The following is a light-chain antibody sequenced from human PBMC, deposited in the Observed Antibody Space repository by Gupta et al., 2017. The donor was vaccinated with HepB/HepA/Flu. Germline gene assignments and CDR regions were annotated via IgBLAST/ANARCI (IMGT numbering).Light chain of an antibody. CDR2: GAS. J-gene: IGKJ3*01. CDR3: QQYNSWPLT. V-gene: IGKV3-15*01. Sequence: EIVMTQSPATLSVSPGERATLSCRASQSVSSKLAWYQQKPGQAPRLLIYGASTGATGIPARFSGSGSGTDFTLTISSLQSEDFAVYYCQQYNSWPLTFGPGTKVEIK. CDR1: QSVSSK.